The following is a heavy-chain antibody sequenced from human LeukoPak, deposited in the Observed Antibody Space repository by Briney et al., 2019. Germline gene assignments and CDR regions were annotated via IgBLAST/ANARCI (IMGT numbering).Heavy chain of an antibody. V-gene: IGHV4-34*01. J-gene: IGHJ3*02. CDR2: IYHSGST. CDR1: GGSFSGYY. D-gene: IGHD1-26*01. CDR3: ASPSGRQYADALDI. Sequence: SETLSLTCAVYGGSFSGYYWGWIRQPPGKGLEWIGSIYHSGSTYYNPSLSSRLLISVDKSKNQFSLKLTSVTAADTAMYYCASPSGRQYADALDIWGQGRMVIVSS.